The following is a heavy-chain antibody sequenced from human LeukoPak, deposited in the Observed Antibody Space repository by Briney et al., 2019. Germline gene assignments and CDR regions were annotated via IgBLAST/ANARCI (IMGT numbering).Heavy chain of an antibody. CDR3: AYSTVVTRGYY. V-gene: IGHV4-34*01. Sequence: PSETLSLTCAVYGGSFSGYYWSWLRQPPGKGLEWIGEINHSGSTNYNPSLKSRVTISVDTSKNQFSLKLSSVTAADTAVYYCAYSTVVTRGYYWGQGTLVTVSS. CDR2: INHSGST. J-gene: IGHJ4*02. D-gene: IGHD4-23*01. CDR1: GGSFSGYY.